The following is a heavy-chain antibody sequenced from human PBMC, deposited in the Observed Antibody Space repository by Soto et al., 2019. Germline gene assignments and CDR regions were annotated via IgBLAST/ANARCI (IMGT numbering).Heavy chain of an antibody. V-gene: IGHV1-46*01. CDR3: ARFSDYYDSSGYYSSGYFDY. CDR2: INPSGGST. Sequence: ASVKVSCKASGYTFTSYYMHWVRQAPGQGLEWMGIINPSGGSTSYAQKFQGRVTMTRDTSTSTVYMELSSLRSEDTAVYYCARFSDYYDSSGYYSSGYFDYWGQGTLVTAPQ. J-gene: IGHJ4*02. D-gene: IGHD3-22*01. CDR1: GYTFTSYY.